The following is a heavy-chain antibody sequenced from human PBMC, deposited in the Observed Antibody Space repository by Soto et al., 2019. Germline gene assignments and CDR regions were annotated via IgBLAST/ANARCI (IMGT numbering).Heavy chain of an antibody. V-gene: IGHV1-69*02. CDR2: IIPVLGVT. Sequence: QVHLVQSGAEMKKPGSSVKVSCQASGSTFSSYTVSWVRQAAGQGLEWMGRIIPVLGVTNYAPKFKGRVTITADKSKMTAYMELSSLRSGDTAVYYCARRRYCGADCYSKYYYGMDVWGQGTTVTVSS. D-gene: IGHD2-21*02. J-gene: IGHJ6*02. CDR3: ARRRYCGADCYSKYYYGMDV. CDR1: GSTFSSYT.